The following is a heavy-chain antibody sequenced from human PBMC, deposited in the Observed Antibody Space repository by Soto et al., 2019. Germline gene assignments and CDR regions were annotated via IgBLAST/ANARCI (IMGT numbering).Heavy chain of an antibody. V-gene: IGHV4-39*01. CDR3: ARWGFGRNSRTFDY. Sequence: SETLSLTCTVSGGSISSGGYYWSWIRQHPGKGLEWIGSIYYSGSTYYNPSLKSRVTISVDTSNNQFSLKLRSVTAADTALYFCARWGFGRNSRTFDYWGQGTLVTVSS. D-gene: IGHD3-10*01. CDR2: IYYSGST. CDR1: GGSISSGGYY. J-gene: IGHJ4*02.